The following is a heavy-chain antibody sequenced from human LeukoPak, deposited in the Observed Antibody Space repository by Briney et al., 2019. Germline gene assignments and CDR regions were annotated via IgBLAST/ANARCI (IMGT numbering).Heavy chain of an antibody. D-gene: IGHD1-7*01. J-gene: IGHJ5*02. V-gene: IGHV3-23*01. CDR2: ISGSGDST. CDR3: ARERRPPVAGTTIWFDP. Sequence: PGGSLRLSCAASGFTYTTYWMSWVRQAPGKGLEWVSAISGSGDSTYYADSVQGRFTISRDNSKNTLYLQINSLRAEDTAVYYCARERRPPVAGTTIWFDPWGQGTLVTVSS. CDR1: GFTYTTYW.